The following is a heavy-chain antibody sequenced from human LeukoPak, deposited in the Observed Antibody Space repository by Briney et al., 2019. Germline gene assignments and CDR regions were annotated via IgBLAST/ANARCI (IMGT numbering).Heavy chain of an antibody. D-gene: IGHD3-10*01. J-gene: IGHJ4*02. CDR1: GYTLTELS. Sequence: ASVKVSCKVSGYTLTELSMHWVRQAPGKGLEWMGGFDPEDGETIYAQKFQGRVTMTEDTSTDTAYTELSSLRSEGTAVYYCATDVGYYGSGSYKGLFDYWGQGTLVTVSS. V-gene: IGHV1-24*01. CDR2: FDPEDGET. CDR3: ATDVGYYGSGSYKGLFDY.